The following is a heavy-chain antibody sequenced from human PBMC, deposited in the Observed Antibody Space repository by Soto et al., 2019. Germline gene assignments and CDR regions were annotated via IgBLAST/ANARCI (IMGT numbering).Heavy chain of an antibody. D-gene: IGHD1-1*01. V-gene: IGHV3-48*01. CDR2: ISSSSSSI. CDR3: ARSRYNDY. CDR1: GFTFSSYS. Sequence: EVQLVESGGGLVQPGGSLRLSCAASGFTFSSYSMNWVRQAPGKGLEWVSYISSSSSSISSTDSVKGRFTISRDNAKNSLYLQMNSLGAEDTAVYYCARSRYNDYWGQGTLVTVSS. J-gene: IGHJ4*02.